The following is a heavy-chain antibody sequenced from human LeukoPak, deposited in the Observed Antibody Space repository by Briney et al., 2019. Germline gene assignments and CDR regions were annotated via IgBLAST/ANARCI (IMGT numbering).Heavy chain of an antibody. V-gene: IGHV3-23*01. CDR2: ISARGDDA. CDR3: AKDIEVYSNYRTPFDY. Sequence: GGSLRLSYAASGFIFKTYAMSWVRQAPGKGLEWVSVISARGDDAYYADFVKGRFTISRDNSKNTLSLQMNILRAEDTAIYYCAKDIEVYSNYRTPFDYWGQGTLVTVSS. D-gene: IGHD4-11*01. J-gene: IGHJ4*02. CDR1: GFIFKTYA.